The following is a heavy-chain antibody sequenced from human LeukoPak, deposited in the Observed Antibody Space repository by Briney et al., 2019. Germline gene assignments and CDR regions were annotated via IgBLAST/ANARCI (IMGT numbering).Heavy chain of an antibody. V-gene: IGHV4-59*11. CDR3: ARDEGVNGYTF. CDR2: IYYSGRP. J-gene: IGHJ4*02. CDR1: GGSISSHS. Sequence: SETLSLTCTVSGGSISSHSWSWIRQPPGKGLEWIGYIYYSGRPNYNPSLKSRVTISVDTSKNQFSLKLTSMTAADTAVYDCARDEGVNGYTFWGQGTLVTVSS. D-gene: IGHD5-24*01.